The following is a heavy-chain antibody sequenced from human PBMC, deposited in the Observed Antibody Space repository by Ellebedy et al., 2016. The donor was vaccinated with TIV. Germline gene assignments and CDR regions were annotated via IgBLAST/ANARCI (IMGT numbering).Heavy chain of an antibody. CDR1: GGSISSYY. CDR2: IYTSGST. CDR3: AREPHDYGDYVFDY. V-gene: IGHV4-4*07. J-gene: IGHJ4*02. D-gene: IGHD4-17*01. Sequence: SETLSLTXTVSGGSISSYYWSWIRQPAGKGLEWIGRIYTSGSTNYNPSLKSRVTMSVDTSKNQFSLKLSSGTAADTAVYYCAREPHDYGDYVFDYWGQGTLVTVSS.